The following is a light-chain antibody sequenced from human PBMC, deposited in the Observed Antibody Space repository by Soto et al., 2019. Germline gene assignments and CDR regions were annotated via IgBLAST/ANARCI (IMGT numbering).Light chain of an antibody. CDR2: DAS. Sequence: EIVLTQSPATLSLSPGERATLSCRASQSVSSSLAWYQQKPGQAPRLLIHDASNRATGIPARFSGRGSGTDFTLTISSLEPEDFAVYYCQQRSNLWTFGQGTKVEIK. J-gene: IGKJ1*01. CDR3: QQRSNLWT. V-gene: IGKV3-11*01. CDR1: QSVSSS.